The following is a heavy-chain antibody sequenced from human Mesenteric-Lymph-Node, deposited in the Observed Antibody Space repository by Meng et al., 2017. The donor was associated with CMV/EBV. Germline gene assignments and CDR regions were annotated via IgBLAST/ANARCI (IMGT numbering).Heavy chain of an antibody. D-gene: IGHD6-6*01. V-gene: IGHV1-69*05. CDR1: GGTFSSYA. J-gene: IGHJ4*02. CDR3: ATVLSSSSSPFGY. CDR2: IIPIFGTA. Sequence: SVKVSCKASGGTFSSYAISWVRQAPGQGLKWMGGIIPIFGTANYAQKFQGRVTITTDESTSTAYMELSSLRSEDTAVYFCATVLSSSSSPFGYWGQGTLVTVSS.